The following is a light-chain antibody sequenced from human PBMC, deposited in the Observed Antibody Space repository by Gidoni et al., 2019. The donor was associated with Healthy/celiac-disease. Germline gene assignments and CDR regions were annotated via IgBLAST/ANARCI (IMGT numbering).Light chain of an antibody. Sequence: DIVMTQSPHSLAVSLGERATTNCKSSQGVLYSSTNKNYLAWSQQNPGQPPKLLIYWASTRESGVPDRFSGSGSGKDFTLTISSLQAEDVAVYYCQQYYSTPPTFGPGTKVDIK. CDR3: QQYYSTPPT. V-gene: IGKV4-1*01. CDR1: QGVLYSSTNKNY. J-gene: IGKJ3*01. CDR2: WAS.